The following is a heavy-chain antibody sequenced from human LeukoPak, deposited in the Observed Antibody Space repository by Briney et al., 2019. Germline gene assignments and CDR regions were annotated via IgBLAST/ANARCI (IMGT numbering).Heavy chain of an antibody. CDR1: GFTFSSYS. Sequence: GGSLRLSCAASGFTFSSYSMNWVRQAPGKGLEWVSSISSSSSYIYYADSVKGRFTISRDNAKNSLYLQMSGLRAEDTAVYYCATSAHIEVGTVPPPDYWGQGTLVTVTS. CDR3: ATSAHIEVGTVPPPDY. J-gene: IGHJ4*02. D-gene: IGHD2-21*02. CDR2: ISSSSSYI. V-gene: IGHV3-21*01.